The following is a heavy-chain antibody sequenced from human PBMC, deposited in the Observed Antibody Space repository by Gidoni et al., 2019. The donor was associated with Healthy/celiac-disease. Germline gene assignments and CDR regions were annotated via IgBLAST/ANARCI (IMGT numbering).Heavy chain of an antibody. V-gene: IGHV4-34*01. D-gene: IGHD6-13*01. CDR1: GGSFSGYY. Sequence: QVQLQQWGAGLLKPSETLSLTCAVSGGSFSGYYWSWIRQPPGKGLEWIGEINHSGSTNDNPSLKSRVNISVDTSKNQFSLKLTSVTAADTAVYYCARPRRAAARGYGMDVWGQGTTVTVSS. CDR2: INHSGST. CDR3: ARPRRAAARGYGMDV. J-gene: IGHJ6*02.